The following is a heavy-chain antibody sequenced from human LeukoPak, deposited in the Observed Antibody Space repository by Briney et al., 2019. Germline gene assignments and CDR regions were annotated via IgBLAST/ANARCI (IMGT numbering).Heavy chain of an antibody. CDR1: GYTFTSYG. CDR2: ISAYNDNT. CDR3: ERDVGIIKGYYFDY. D-gene: IGHD7-27*01. J-gene: IGHJ4*02. Sequence: ASVKVSCKASGYTFTSYGISWLRQAPGQGLEWMGWISAYNDNTNYAQKLQGRVTMTTDTSTSTAYMELRSLRSDDTAVYYCERDVGIIKGYYFDYWGQGTLVTVSS. V-gene: IGHV1-18*01.